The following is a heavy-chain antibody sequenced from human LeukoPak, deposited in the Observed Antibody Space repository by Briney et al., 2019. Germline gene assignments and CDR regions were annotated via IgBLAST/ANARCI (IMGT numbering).Heavy chain of an antibody. CDR2: INPNSGGT. CDR1: GYTFTSYA. CDR3: ARGDLPGGD. V-gene: IGHV1-2*02. Sequence: GASVKVSCKASGYTFTSYAMNWVRQAPGQGLEWMGWINPNSGGTNYAQKFRGRVTMTRDTSITTAYLDLSSLRSDDTAVYYCARGDLPGGDWGQGTLVTVSS. J-gene: IGHJ4*02. D-gene: IGHD3-3*01.